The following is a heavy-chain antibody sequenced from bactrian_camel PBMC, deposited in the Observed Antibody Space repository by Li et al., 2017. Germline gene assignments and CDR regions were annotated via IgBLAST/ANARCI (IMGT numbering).Heavy chain of an antibody. V-gene: IGHV3S1*01. Sequence: VQLVESGGGSVQAGGSLRLSCAYSGFADSRYCMAWFRQAPGTEREGVASIDTERRTSYADSVKGRFTISQDTAKSTLWLQMNGLKAEDSAMYYCASERGATYCDWGMKYGMDYLGQGTQVTVS. CDR2: IDTERRT. D-gene: IGHD4*01. CDR1: GFADSRYC. J-gene: IGHJ7*01.